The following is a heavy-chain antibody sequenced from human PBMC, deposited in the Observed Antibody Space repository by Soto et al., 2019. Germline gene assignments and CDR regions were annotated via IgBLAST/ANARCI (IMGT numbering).Heavy chain of an antibody. D-gene: IGHD6-19*01. V-gene: IGHV4-4*02. J-gene: IGHJ4*02. CDR2: IYYSGST. Sequence: PSETLSLTCAVSGGSISSSNWWSWVRQPPGKGLEWIGEIYYSGSTNYNPSLKSRVTISVDTSKNQFSLKLSSVTAADTAVYYCAKGTAVAGRVKTLFDYWGQGTLVTVSS. CDR1: GGSISSSNW. CDR3: AKGTAVAGRVKTLFDY.